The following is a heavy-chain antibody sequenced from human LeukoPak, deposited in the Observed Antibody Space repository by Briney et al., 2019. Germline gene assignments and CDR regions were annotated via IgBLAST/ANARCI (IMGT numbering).Heavy chain of an antibody. Sequence: GGSLRLSCEGSGFTFSNYWMGWVRQAPGKGLQWVANIKTDGSKKYYVDSVKGRFTISRDNAKNSLYLQMNSLRAEDTAVYYCATYSSLNRREFQYWGQGTLLTVSS. CDR3: ATYSSLNRREFQY. V-gene: IGHV3-7*01. CDR2: IKTDGSKK. CDR1: GFTFSNYW. J-gene: IGHJ1*01. D-gene: IGHD3-22*01.